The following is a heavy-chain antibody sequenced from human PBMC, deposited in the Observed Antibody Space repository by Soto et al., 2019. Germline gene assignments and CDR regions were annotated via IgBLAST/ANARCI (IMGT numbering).Heavy chain of an antibody. J-gene: IGHJ5*02. CDR1: GGTFSSYP. CDR3: ARGGIAARVFAT. D-gene: IGHD6-6*01. V-gene: IGHV1-69*01. Sequence: QVQLVQSGAEVKKPGSSVKVSCKASGGTFSSYPISWVRQAPGQGLEWMGGIIPIFGTTEYAQKFQGRITITADDSTSTAYMELSSLRSEDTAVYYCARGGIAARVFATWGQGSPVTVSS. CDR2: IIPIFGTT.